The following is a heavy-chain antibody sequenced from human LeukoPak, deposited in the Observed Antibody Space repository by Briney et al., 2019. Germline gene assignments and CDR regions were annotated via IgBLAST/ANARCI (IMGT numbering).Heavy chain of an antibody. V-gene: IGHV4-39*07. CDR2: IYYSGST. D-gene: IGHD6-19*01. CDR1: GGSISSSSYY. J-gene: IGHJ4*02. CDR3: ARVWLGYYFDH. Sequence: PSETLSLTCTVSGGSISSSSYYWGWIRQPPGKGLEWIGSIYYSGSTYYNPSLKSRVTISVDTSKNQFSLKLSSVTAADTAVYYCARVWLGYYFDHWGQGTLVTASS.